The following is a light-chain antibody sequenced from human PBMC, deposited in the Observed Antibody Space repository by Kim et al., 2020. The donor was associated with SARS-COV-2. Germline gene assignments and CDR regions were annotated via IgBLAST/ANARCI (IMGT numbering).Light chain of an antibody. CDR3: QQYGGSPPYT. Sequence: EIVLTQSPGPLSLSPGESATLSCRASQSVSTSYLAWYQQRPGQAPRLLIHSASRRATGIPDRFIGSGSGTEFTLTISRLEPEDFAMYYCQQYGGSPPYTFGQGTKLEI. V-gene: IGKV3-20*01. CDR2: SAS. CDR1: QSVSTSY. J-gene: IGKJ2*01.